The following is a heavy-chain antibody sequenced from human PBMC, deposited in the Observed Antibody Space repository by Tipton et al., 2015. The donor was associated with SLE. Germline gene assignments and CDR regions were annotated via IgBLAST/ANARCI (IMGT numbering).Heavy chain of an antibody. D-gene: IGHD2-15*01. J-gene: IGHJ4*02. CDR2: ITWDGDNT. V-gene: IGHV3-43D*04. CDR3: VRGYLMTLDF. CDR1: GFTFDDYA. Sequence: SLRLSCAASGFTFDDYAMHWVRQAPGKGLEWVSLITWDGDNTYYADSVKGRFTISRDNAKNSLSLQMDSLRAEDTAVYYCVRGYLMTLDFWGQGTLVTVSS.